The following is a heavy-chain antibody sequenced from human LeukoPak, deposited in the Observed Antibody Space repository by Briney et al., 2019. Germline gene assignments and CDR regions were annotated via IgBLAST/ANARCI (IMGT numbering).Heavy chain of an antibody. Sequence: PGGSLRLSCAASGFTFGNYALSWVRQAPGKGLEWVSVISGPGGSTYYADSVQGRFTISRDYSKNTLYLQMNSLRAEDTAVYYCARDMGSGGSCYDYWGQGTLVTVSS. CDR2: ISGPGGST. V-gene: IGHV3-23*01. CDR1: GFTFGNYA. D-gene: IGHD2-15*01. J-gene: IGHJ4*02. CDR3: ARDMGSGGSCYDY.